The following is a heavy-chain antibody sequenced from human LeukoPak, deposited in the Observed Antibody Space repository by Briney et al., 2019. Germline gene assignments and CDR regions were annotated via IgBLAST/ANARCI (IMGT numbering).Heavy chain of an antibody. V-gene: IGHV3-21*01. Sequence: GGSLRLSCAASGFTFSSYSMNWVRQAPGNGLEWLSSISSSNFYIYYADSIKGRFTISRDDAKNSLYPQMNSLRAEDTAVYYCARVLDGYNLSPCDYWGQGTLVTVSS. D-gene: IGHD5-24*01. CDR3: ARVLDGYNLSPCDY. CDR2: ISSSNFYI. J-gene: IGHJ4*02. CDR1: GFTFSSYS.